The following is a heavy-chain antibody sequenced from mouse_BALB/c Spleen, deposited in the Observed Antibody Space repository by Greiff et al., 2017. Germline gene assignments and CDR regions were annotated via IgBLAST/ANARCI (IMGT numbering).Heavy chain of an antibody. CDR2: IYPGGGYT. CDR3: ARPRGNSWFAY. CDR1: GYTFTNYW. V-gene: IGHV1-63*02. D-gene: IGHD2-1*01. Sequence: QVQLQQSGAVLVRPGTSVKISCKASGYTFTNYWLGWVKQRPGHGLEWIGDIYPGGGYTNYNEKFKGKATLTADTSSSTAYMQLSSLTSEDSAVYFCARPRGNSWFAYWGQGTLVTVSA. J-gene: IGHJ3*01.